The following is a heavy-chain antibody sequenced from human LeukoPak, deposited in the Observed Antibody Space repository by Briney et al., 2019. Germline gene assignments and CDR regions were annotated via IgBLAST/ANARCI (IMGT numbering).Heavy chain of an antibody. D-gene: IGHD6-6*01. CDR3: AAFGVLIAAHSIDY. V-gene: IGHV1-58*01. J-gene: IGHJ4*02. CDR1: GFTFTSSA. Sequence: ASVKVSCKASGFTFTSSAVQWVRQARGQRLEWIGWIVVGSGNTNYAQKFQERVTITRDMSTSTAYMELSSLRSEDTAVYYCAAFGVLIAAHSIDYWGQGTLVTVSS. CDR2: IVVGSGNT.